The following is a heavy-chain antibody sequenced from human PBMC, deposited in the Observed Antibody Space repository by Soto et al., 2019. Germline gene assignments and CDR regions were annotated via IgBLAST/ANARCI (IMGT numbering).Heavy chain of an antibody. D-gene: IGHD2-21*01. CDR2: ISQSSAFI. Sequence: GGSLRLSCAASGFKFGRYSMSWVRQAPGKALEWVSSISQSSAFIHYADSVMGRFTISRDDSRSTLFLQMSSLRAEDTAVYYCAKDDVKGDGVWLVGPWGQGTLVTVSS. J-gene: IGHJ5*02. V-gene: IGHV3-23*01. CDR1: GFKFGRYS. CDR3: AKDDVKGDGVWLVGP.